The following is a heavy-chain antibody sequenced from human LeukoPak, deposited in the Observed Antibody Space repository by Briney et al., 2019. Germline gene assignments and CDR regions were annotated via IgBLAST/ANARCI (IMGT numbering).Heavy chain of an antibody. CDR3: ASNVEMATIPDY. J-gene: IGHJ4*02. CDR2: ISSSSSYI. Sequence: GGSLRLSCAASGFTFSSYSMNWVRQAPGKGLEWVSSISSSSSYIYYADSVKGRFTISRDNAKNSLYLQMNSLRAEDTAVYYCASNVEMATIPDYWGQGTLVTVSS. D-gene: IGHD5-24*01. CDR1: GFTFSSYS. V-gene: IGHV3-21*01.